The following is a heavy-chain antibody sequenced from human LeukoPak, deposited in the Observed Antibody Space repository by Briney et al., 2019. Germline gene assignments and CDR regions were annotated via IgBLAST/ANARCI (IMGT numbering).Heavy chain of an antibody. CDR2: INPDGSLT. V-gene: IGHV3-74*01. Sequence: GGSLRLSCAASGFTFSSSYIHWVRHAPGKGLFWVSRINPDGSLTNYADSVKGRFTIFRDNAKNSLYLQMNSLRAEDTAVYYCARDRCSSISCFALDYWGQGTLVTVSS. CDR1: GFTFSSSY. D-gene: IGHD2-2*01. CDR3: ARDRCSSISCFALDY. J-gene: IGHJ4*02.